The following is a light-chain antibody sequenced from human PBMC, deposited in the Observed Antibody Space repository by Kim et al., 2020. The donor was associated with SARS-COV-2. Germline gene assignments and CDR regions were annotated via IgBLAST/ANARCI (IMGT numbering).Light chain of an antibody. CDR1: TSNIGRKT. J-gene: IGLJ1*01. V-gene: IGLV1-44*01. CDR3: AAWDDSLNGFYA. Sequence: QGVTKSCSGRTSNIGRKTQNWYQQLPGTAPKLLIYSNHQRPSGVPYRFSGSKSGTSASLAISGLQSEDEADYCCAAWDDSLNGFYAFGTGTKVTVL. CDR2: SNH.